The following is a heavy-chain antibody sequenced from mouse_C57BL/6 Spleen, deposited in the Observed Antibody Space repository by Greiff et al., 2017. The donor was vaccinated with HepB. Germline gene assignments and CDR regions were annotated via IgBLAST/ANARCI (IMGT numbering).Heavy chain of an antibody. Sequence: EVKLMESGGGLVQPGGSLSLSCAASGFTFTDYYMSWVRQPPGKALEWLGFIRNKANGYTTEYSASVKGRFTISRDNSQSILYLQMNALRAEDSATYYCARVRYAMDYWGQGTSVTVSS. V-gene: IGHV7-3*01. CDR3: ARVRYAMDY. CDR2: IRNKANGYTT. J-gene: IGHJ4*01. CDR1: GFTFTDYY. D-gene: IGHD2-14*01.